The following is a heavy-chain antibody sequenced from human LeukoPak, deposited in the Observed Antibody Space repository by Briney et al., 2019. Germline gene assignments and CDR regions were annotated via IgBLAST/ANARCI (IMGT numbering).Heavy chain of an antibody. D-gene: IGHD3-10*01. J-gene: IGHJ3*02. CDR3: ASRMILWFRGPHAFDI. Sequence: PSETLSLTCTVSGGSISSSSYYWGWIRQPPGKGLEWIGSIYYSGSTYYNPSLKSRVTISVDTSKNQFSLKLSSVTAADTAVYYCASRMILWFRGPHAFDIWGQGTMVTVSS. CDR2: IYYSGST. CDR1: GGSISSSSYY. V-gene: IGHV4-39*01.